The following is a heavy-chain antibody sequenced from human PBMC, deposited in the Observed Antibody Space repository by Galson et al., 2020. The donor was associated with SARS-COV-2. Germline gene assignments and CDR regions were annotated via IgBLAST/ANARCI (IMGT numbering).Heavy chain of an antibody. D-gene: IGHD3-22*01. CDR1: GFTFSSYS. CDR2: ISNGSSYI. Sequence: GESLKISCAASGFTFSSYSMNWVRQAPGKGLEWVSSISNGSSYIFYADSVKGRFTISRDNAKKSLYLQMSSLRAEDTAVYFCARDRLYNYDSSLYYPDAFDLWGQGTMVTVSS. CDR3: ARDRLYNYDSSLYYPDAFDL. J-gene: IGHJ3*01. V-gene: IGHV3-21*01.